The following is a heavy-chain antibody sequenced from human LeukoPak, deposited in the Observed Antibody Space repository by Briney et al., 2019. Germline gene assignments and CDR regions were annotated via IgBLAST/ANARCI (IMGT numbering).Heavy chain of an antibody. CDR3: AKEGYSSSWDYYYYYYMDV. CDR1: GFTFSSYA. V-gene: IGHV3-23*01. CDR2: ISGSGGST. J-gene: IGHJ6*03. D-gene: IGHD6-13*01. Sequence: GGSLRLSCAASGFTFSSYAMSWARQAPGKGLEWVSAISGSGGSTYYADSVKGRFTISRDNSKNTLYLQMNSLRAEDTAVYYCAKEGYSSSWDYYYYYYMDVWGKGTTVTVSS.